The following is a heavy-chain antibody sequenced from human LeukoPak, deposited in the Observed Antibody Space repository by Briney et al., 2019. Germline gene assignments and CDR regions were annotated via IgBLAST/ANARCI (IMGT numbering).Heavy chain of an antibody. D-gene: IGHD6-13*01. J-gene: IGHJ4*02. V-gene: IGHV4-38-2*02. CDR3: ARGTPGVAAAGTFDY. CDR1: GYSISSGYH. Sequence: SETLSLTCTVSGYSISSGYHWGWIRQPPGKGLEWIGSIYHSGSTYYNPSLKSRVTISVDTSKNQFSLKLRSVTAADTAVYYCARGTPGVAAAGTFDYWGQGTLVTVSS. CDR2: IYHSGST.